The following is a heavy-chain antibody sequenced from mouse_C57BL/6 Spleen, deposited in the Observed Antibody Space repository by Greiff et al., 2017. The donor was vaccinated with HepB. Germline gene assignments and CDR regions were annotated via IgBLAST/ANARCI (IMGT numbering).Heavy chain of an antibody. CDR1: GYSITSGYD. CDR3: ARNYDGYSTWFAY. CDR2: ISYSGST. D-gene: IGHD2-3*01. Sequence: EVQLVESGPGMVKPSQSLSLTCTVTGYSITSGYDWHWIRHFPGNKLEWMGYISYSGSTNYNPSLKSRISITHDTSKNHFFLKLNSVTTEDTATYYCARNYDGYSTWFAYWGQGTLVTVSA. J-gene: IGHJ3*01. V-gene: IGHV3-1*01.